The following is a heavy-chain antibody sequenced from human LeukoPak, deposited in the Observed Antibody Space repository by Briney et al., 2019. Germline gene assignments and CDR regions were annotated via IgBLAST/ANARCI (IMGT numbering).Heavy chain of an antibody. CDR2: IWYDGSNK. Sequence: GRSLRLSCAASGFTFSNYGMHWVRQAPGQGLEWVAVIWYDGSNKYYADSVKGRFTISRDNSKNTLYLQMNSLRAEDTAVYYCARDHGGSYLLVYYFDYWGQGTLVTVSS. V-gene: IGHV3-33*01. D-gene: IGHD1-26*01. CDR1: GFTFSNYG. J-gene: IGHJ4*02. CDR3: ARDHGGSYLLVYYFDY.